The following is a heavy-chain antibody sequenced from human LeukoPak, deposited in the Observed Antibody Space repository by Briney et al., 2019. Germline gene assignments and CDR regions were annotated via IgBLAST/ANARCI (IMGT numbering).Heavy chain of an antibody. D-gene: IGHD3-10*01. CDR3: ARGSLDYYGSGSAHFDY. CDR2: MNPNSSNT. J-gene: IGHJ4*02. CDR1: GYTFTSYD. Sequence: ASVKVSCKASGYTFTSYDINWVRQATGQGLEWMGWMNPNSSNTGYAQKFQGRVTITRNTSISTAYMELSSLRSADTAVYYCARGSLDYYGSGSAHFDYWGQGTLVTVSS. V-gene: IGHV1-8*03.